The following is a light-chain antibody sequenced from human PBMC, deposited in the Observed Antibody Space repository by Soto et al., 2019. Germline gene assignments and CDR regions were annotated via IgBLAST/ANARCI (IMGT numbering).Light chain of an antibody. CDR3: GSITSSSTWV. J-gene: IGLJ3*02. CDR1: TSDIGSYNR. Sequence: QSVLTQPASVSGSPGQSITISCTGTTSDIGSYNRVSWYQQHPGKAPTLMMNDVSNRPSGVSDRFSGSKSGNTASLTISGLQAEDEADYYYGSITSSSTWVFGGGTKLTVL. V-gene: IGLV2-14*03. CDR2: DVS.